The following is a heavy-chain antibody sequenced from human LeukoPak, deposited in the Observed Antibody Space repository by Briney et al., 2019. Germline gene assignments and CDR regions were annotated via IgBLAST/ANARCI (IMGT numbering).Heavy chain of an antibody. CDR1: GYTFTSYY. V-gene: IGHV1-46*01. CDR2: INPSGGST. Sequence: ASVKVSCKASGYTFTSYYMHWVRQAPGQGLEWMGIINPSGGSTSYAQKFQGRVTMTRDMSTSTVYMELSSLRSEDTAVYYCARNLPQYYYDSSGYLKSWFDPWGQGTLVTVSS. CDR3: ARNLPQYYYDSSGYLKSWFDP. D-gene: IGHD3-22*01. J-gene: IGHJ5*02.